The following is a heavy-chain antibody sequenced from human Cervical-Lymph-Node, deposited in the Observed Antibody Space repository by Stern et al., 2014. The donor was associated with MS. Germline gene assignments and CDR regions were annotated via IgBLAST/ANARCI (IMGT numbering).Heavy chain of an antibody. CDR2: ISSSGSTV. V-gene: IGHV3-11*01. CDR1: GFTLSDYY. Sequence: QVQLVESGGGLVKPRGSLRLSCAASGFTLSDYYMSWIRQAPGKGLEWVSYISSSGSTVYYADSVKGRFTISRDNAKNSLYLQMNSLRAEDTAMYYCARVVPTIVVEHKWFDPWGQGTLVTVSS. J-gene: IGHJ5*02. D-gene: IGHD3-22*01. CDR3: ARVVPTIVVEHKWFDP.